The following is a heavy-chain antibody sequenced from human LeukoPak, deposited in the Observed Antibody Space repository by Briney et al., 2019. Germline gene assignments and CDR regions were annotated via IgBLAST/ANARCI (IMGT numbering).Heavy chain of an antibody. Sequence: SETLSLTCTVSGYSISSGYYWGWIRQPPGKGLEWIGSIYHSGSTYYNPSLKSRVTISVDTSKNQFSLKLNSVTAADTAVYYCARRWFNAFDIWGQGTMVTVSS. CDR3: ARRWFNAFDI. D-gene: IGHD4-23*01. CDR1: GYSISSGYY. J-gene: IGHJ3*02. CDR2: IYHSGST. V-gene: IGHV4-38-2*02.